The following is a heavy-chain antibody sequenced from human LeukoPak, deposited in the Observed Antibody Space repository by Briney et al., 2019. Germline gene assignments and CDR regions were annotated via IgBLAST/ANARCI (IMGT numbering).Heavy chain of an antibody. CDR3: ARDGDPKYYYDSSGYYSY. CDR1: GYTFTSYG. V-gene: IGHV1-18*01. J-gene: IGHJ4*02. D-gene: IGHD3-22*01. Sequence: GASVKVSCKASGYTFTSYGICWVRQAPGPGLEWMGWISAYNGNTNYAQKPQGRVTMTTDTSTSTAYMELRSLRSDDTAVYYCARDGDPKYYYDSSGYYSYWGQGTQATVSS. CDR2: ISAYNGNT.